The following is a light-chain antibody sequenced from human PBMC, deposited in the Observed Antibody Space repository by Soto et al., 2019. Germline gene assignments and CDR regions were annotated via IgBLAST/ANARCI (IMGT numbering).Light chain of an antibody. CDR1: QTVSTY. V-gene: IGKV3-11*01. CDR3: HQRYNWLT. CDR2: GAS. Sequence: IVLTQSPATLSLSPGERATLSCRARQTVSTYLSWYQHKPGQAPRLLIYGASKRAPGIPARFSGSGSGTDFTLTISSLEPEDSAVYYCHQRYNWLTFGGGTKVEIK. J-gene: IGKJ4*01.